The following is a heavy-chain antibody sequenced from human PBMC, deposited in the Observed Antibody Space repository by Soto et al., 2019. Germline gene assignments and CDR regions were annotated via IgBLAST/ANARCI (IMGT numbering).Heavy chain of an antibody. CDR1: CVSITSSTYY. D-gene: IGHD3-22*01. CDR3: ARRKYYDSSGYYQPGDDAFDI. Sequence: SDTLSLTCTVLCVSITSSTYYWDWSRQTPGKGLEWIANVYYSGSTYYNPSLRSRVTTSVDTSKNQFSLKLSSVTAADTAVYYCARRKYYDSSGYYQPGDDAFDIWGQGTMVT. J-gene: IGHJ3*02. CDR2: VYYSGST. V-gene: IGHV4-39*01.